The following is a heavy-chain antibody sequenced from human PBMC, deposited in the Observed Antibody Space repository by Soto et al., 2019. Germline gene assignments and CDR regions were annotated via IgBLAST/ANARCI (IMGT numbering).Heavy chain of an antibody. CDR1: GGSISNKY. CDR3: ARAVDMSGWYGAVAVES. CDR2: MSSSGVT. Sequence: SRTLSLTCTFSGGSISNKYWSWIRQPAGKGLEWIGRMSSSGVTNYSPSLKSRVTMSVDMSKNQFSLKLSSVTATDAAVYYCARAVDMSGWYGAVAVESGGQGTWVTVS. D-gene: IGHD6-19*01. J-gene: IGHJ3*02. V-gene: IGHV4-4*07.